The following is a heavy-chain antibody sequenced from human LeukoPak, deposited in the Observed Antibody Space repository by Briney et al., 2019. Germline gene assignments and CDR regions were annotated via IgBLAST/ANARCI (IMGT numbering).Heavy chain of an antibody. CDR2: INTNTGNP. V-gene: IGHV7-4-1*02. CDR1: GYTFTSYA. CDR3: ARAWYATQSYYYMDV. D-gene: IGHD2-15*01. Sequence: ASVKVSCKVSGYTFTSYAMNWVRQAPGQGLEWMGWINTNTGNPTYAQGFTGRFVFSLDTSVSTAYLQISSLKAEDTAVYYCARAWYATQSYYYMDVWGKGTTVTVSS. J-gene: IGHJ6*03.